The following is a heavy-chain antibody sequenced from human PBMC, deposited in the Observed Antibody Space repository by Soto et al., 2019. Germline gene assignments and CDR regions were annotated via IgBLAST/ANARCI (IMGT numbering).Heavy chain of an antibody. V-gene: IGHV1-46*01. CDR3: ARSITMIVVAITGSGMDV. Sequence: ASVKVSCKASGYTFTSYYMHWVRQAPGQGLEWMGIINPSGGSTSYAQKFQGRVTMTRDTTTSTVYMELSSLRSEDTAVYYCARSITMIVVAITGSGMDVWGQGTTVTVSS. D-gene: IGHD3-22*01. CDR1: GYTFTSYY. J-gene: IGHJ6*02. CDR2: INPSGGST.